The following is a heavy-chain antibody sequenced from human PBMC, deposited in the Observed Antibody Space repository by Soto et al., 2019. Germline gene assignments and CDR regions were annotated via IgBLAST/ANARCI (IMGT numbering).Heavy chain of an antibody. J-gene: IGHJ4*02. CDR1: VFTFVSYS. Sequence: SXRLAWSSAVFTFVSYSIGGVRHAQGKGLGWVSAISGSCGSKYYADSVKGRCTISRYNSKNTLYLQLKRLRAEDMAVYYCAKERRVMGMYSVDYCGQGTLVTVS. V-gene: IGHV3-23*01. CDR2: ISGSCGSK. D-gene: IGHD2-21*01. CDR3: AKERRVMGMYSVDY.